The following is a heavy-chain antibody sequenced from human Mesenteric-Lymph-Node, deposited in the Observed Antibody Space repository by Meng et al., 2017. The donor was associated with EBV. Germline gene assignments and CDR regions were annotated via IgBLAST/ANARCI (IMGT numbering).Heavy chain of an antibody. D-gene: IGHD6-13*01. V-gene: IGHV1-69*01. CDR1: GRTFNNYA. CDR2: IIPIFGAP. CDR3: ASEQLGIYGLDV. Sequence: QVQLWQSGAEVKKPGSSVKVSCKASGRTFNNYAFSWVRQAPGQGLEWMGGIIPIFGAPSLAQKFQGRVTITADESTSTAYMDLSSLRSEDTALYYCASEQLGIYGLDVWGQGTTVTVSS. J-gene: IGHJ6*02.